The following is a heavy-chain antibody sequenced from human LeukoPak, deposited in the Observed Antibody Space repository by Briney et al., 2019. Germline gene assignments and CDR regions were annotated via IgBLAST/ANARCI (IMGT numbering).Heavy chain of an antibody. Sequence: GGSLRLSRAASGFTFSSYWMSWVRQAPGKGLEWVANIEPDGSEKYYVDSVKGRFTISRDNAKNSLYLQMNGLRAEDTAVYFCARGGFRTFDYWGQGTLVTVSS. CDR2: IEPDGSEK. D-gene: IGHD3-10*01. CDR1: GFTFSSYW. J-gene: IGHJ4*02. V-gene: IGHV3-7*04. CDR3: ARGGFRTFDY.